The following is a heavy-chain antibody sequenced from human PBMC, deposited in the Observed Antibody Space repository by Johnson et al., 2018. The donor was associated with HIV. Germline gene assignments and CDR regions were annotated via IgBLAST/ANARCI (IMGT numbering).Heavy chain of an antibody. CDR3: AREDLGAFDI. CDR1: GFTFSSYA. CDR2: IKSKTDGGTT. V-gene: IGHV3-15*01. J-gene: IGHJ3*02. D-gene: IGHD1-26*01. Sequence: EQLVESGGGLVQPGGSLRLSCAASGFTFSSYAMSWVRQAPGKGLEWVGRIKSKTDGGTTDYAAPVKGRFTISRDDSKNTLYLQMSSLKTEDGAVYYCAREDLGAFDIWGQGKRVTVS.